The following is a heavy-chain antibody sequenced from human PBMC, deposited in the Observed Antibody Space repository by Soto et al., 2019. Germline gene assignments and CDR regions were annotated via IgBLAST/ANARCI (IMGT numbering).Heavy chain of an antibody. CDR2: ISSDGNIQ. Sequence: PGGSLRLSCVASGFIFRSYGIHWVRQAPGKGLEWVAVISSDGNIQYYAESVKGRFTISRDNSKNTLFLQMDSLRPEDTAMYYCAKEVEVAGDLDYWGHGTLVTVSS. CDR3: AKEVEVAGDLDY. J-gene: IGHJ4*01. D-gene: IGHD6-19*01. CDR1: GFIFRSYG. V-gene: IGHV3-30*18.